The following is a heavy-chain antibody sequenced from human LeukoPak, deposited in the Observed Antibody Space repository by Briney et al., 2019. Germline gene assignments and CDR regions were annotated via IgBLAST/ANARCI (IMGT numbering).Heavy chain of an antibody. Sequence: SETLPLTCTVSGGSISSSSYYWGWIRQPPGKGLEWIGSIYYSGSTYYNPSLKSRVTISVDTSKNQFSLKLSSVTAADTAVYYCARQGIVGAFDAFDIWGQGTMVTVSS. J-gene: IGHJ3*02. CDR1: GGSISSSSYY. D-gene: IGHD1-26*01. V-gene: IGHV4-39*01. CDR3: ARQGIVGAFDAFDI. CDR2: IYYSGST.